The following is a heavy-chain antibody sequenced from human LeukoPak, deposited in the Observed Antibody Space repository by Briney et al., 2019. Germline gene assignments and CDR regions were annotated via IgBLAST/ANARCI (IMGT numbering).Heavy chain of an antibody. CDR3: ARAGWFGEFNWFDP. V-gene: IGHV3-23*01. Sequence: PGGSLGLSCAASGFTFSSYAMSWVRQAPGKGLEWVSAISGGGGSSYYADSVKGRFTISRDNSKNTLYLQMNGLRAEDTAVYYCARAGWFGEFNWFDPWGQGTLVTVSS. CDR2: ISGGGGSS. D-gene: IGHD3-10*01. CDR1: GFTFSSYA. J-gene: IGHJ5*02.